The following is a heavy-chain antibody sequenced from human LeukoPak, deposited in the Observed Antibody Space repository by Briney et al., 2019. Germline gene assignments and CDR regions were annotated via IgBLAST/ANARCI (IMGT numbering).Heavy chain of an antibody. V-gene: IGHV4-34*01. J-gene: IGHJ4*02. D-gene: IGHD4-17*01. CDR1: GGSFSGYY. CDR3: ATDYGDYYFDY. Sequence: PSETLSLTCAVYGGSFSGYYWSWIRQPPRKGLEWIGEINHSGSTNYNPSLKSRVTISVDTSKNQFSLKLSSVTAADTAVYYCATDYGDYYFDYWGQGTLVTVSS. CDR2: INHSGST.